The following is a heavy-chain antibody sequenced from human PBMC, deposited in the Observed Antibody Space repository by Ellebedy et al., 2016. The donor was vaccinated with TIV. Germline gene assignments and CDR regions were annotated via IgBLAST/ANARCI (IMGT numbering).Heavy chain of an antibody. CDR3: ARHVYYGSGSYYVDY. V-gene: IGHV5-51*01. D-gene: IGHD3-10*01. CDR1: GYSLTTTYW. J-gene: IGHJ4*02. Sequence: KVSCKGSGYSLTTTYWIGWVRQMPGKGLEWMGIIYPRDSDTRYSPSFQGQVTIAADKSINTAYLQWSSLKASDTAMYYRARHVYYGSGSYYVDYWGQGAPVTGSS. CDR2: IYPRDSDT.